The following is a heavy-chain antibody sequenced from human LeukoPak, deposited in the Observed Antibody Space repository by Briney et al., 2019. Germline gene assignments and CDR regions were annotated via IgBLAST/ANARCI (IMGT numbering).Heavy chain of an antibody. D-gene: IGHD1-26*01. Sequence: GSLRLSCAASGFTFSSYSMNWVRQAPGKGLEWVSSISSSSSYIYYADSVKGRFTISRDNAKNSLYLQMNSLRAEDTAVYYCAAEKIVGAVFDYWGQGTLVTVSS. CDR3: AAEKIVGAVFDY. CDR2: ISSSSSYI. CDR1: GFTFSSYS. V-gene: IGHV3-21*01. J-gene: IGHJ4*02.